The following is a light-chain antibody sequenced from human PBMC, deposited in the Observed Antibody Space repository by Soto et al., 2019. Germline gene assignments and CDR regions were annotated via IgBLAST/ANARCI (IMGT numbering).Light chain of an antibody. Sequence: QSALTQPPSASGSPGQSVTISCTGTSSDVGGYKYVSWYQQHPGKAPKLMILEVNKRPSGVSDRFSGSKSGNTASLTVSGVQDEDEADYYCSSYAGINNLGVFGTGTKVTVL. J-gene: IGLJ1*01. CDR3: SSYAGINNLGV. CDR2: EVN. CDR1: SSDVGGYKY. V-gene: IGLV2-8*01.